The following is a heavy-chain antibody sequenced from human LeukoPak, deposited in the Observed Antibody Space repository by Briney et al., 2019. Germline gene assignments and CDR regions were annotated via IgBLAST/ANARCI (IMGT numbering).Heavy chain of an antibody. J-gene: IGHJ4*02. D-gene: IGHD3-10*01. Sequence: GGSLRLSCAASGFTVSSNYMSWVRQAPGKGLEWVSAISGSGGSTYYADSVKGRFTISRDNSKNTLYLQMNSLRAEDTAVYYCAKVGSGSYRGYFDYWGQGTLVAVSS. CDR1: GFTVSSNY. CDR2: ISGSGGST. V-gene: IGHV3-23*01. CDR3: AKVGSGSYRGYFDY.